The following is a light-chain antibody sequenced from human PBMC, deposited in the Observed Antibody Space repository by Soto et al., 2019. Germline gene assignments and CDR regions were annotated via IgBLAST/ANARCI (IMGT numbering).Light chain of an antibody. Sequence: EIVLTQSPGTLSLSSAERATRSCRASQSVSSNLAGYQQKAGQAPRLLSYGSSTRATGIPARFSGSGSGTEFTLTLSSLQSEDFAVYYCQQYSNWPITYGEGTQLEIK. CDR2: GSS. CDR1: QSVSSN. J-gene: IGKJ5*01. CDR3: QQYSNWPIT. V-gene: IGKV3-15*01.